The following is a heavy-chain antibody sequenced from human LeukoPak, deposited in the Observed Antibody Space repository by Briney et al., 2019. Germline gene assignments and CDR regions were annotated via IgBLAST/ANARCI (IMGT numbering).Heavy chain of an antibody. Sequence: SETLSLTCTVSGGSLSSGSYYWSWIRQSAGKGLEWIGRIYTSGSTNYNPSLRSRVTISVDTSKNQFSLKLSSVTAADTAVYYCARERSLGRCVDYYYGMDVWGQGTTATVSS. CDR3: ARERSLGRCVDYYYGMDV. CDR2: IYTSGST. J-gene: IGHJ6*02. D-gene: IGHD1-26*01. V-gene: IGHV4-61*02. CDR1: GGSLSSGSYY.